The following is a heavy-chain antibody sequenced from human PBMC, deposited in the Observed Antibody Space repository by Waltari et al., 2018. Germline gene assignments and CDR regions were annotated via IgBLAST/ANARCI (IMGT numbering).Heavy chain of an antibody. CDR2: ISGSGCST. V-gene: IGHV3-23*01. Sequence: VQLQQWGAGLLKPSETLSLTCAVYGGSFRGYYWSWIRQPPGKGLEWVSVISGSGCSTYYADSVKGRFTISRDNSKNTLYLQMNSLRAEDTAVYYCAKGSIAALPWWGQGTLVTVSS. CDR3: AKGSIAALPW. J-gene: IGHJ4*02. CDR1: GGSFRGYY. D-gene: IGHD6-6*01.